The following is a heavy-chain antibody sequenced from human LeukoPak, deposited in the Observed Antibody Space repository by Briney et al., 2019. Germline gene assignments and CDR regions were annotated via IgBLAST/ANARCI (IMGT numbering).Heavy chain of an antibody. CDR1: GFTFSSYS. D-gene: IGHD5-12*01. Sequence: GGSPRLSCAASGFTFSSYSMNWVRQAPGKGLEWVSSISSSSSYIYYADSVKGRFTISRDNAKNSLYLQMNSLRAEDTAVYYCASQIVATIAPHFDYWGQGTLVTVSS. J-gene: IGHJ4*02. V-gene: IGHV3-21*01. CDR3: ASQIVATIAPHFDY. CDR2: ISSSSSYI.